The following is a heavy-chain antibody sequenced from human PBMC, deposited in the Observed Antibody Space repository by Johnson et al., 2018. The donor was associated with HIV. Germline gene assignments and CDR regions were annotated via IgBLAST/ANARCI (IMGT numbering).Heavy chain of an antibody. CDR1: GFTFSSYG. CDR2: IRNKANRYTT. Sequence: VQLVESGGGLVQPGGSLRLSCADSGFTFSSYGMHWVRQAPGKGLEWVGHIRNKANRYTTEYAASVKGRFTISRDDSKNSLYLQMNSLKTEDTAVYYCARESIEGLSDAFDIWGQGTMVTVSA. J-gene: IGHJ3*02. CDR3: ARESIEGLSDAFDI. D-gene: IGHD3-16*02. V-gene: IGHV3-72*01.